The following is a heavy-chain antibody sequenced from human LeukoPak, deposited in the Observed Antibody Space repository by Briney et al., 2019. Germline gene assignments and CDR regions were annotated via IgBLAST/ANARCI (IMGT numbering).Heavy chain of an antibody. CDR3: ARLGRYDYFIDY. CDR2: IYHSGST. CDR1: GGSISSAGYS. Sequence: SETLSLTCAVSGGSISSAGYSWSWIRQPPGKGLEWIGYIYHSGSTYYNSSLKSRVTISVDRSKYQFSLKLTSVTAADTAVYYCARLGRYDYFIDYWGQGTLVTVSS. D-gene: IGHD3-16*01. J-gene: IGHJ4*02. V-gene: IGHV4-30-2*01.